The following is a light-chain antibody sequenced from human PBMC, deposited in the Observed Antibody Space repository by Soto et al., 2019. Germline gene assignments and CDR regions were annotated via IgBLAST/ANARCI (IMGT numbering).Light chain of an antibody. Sequence: QSALTQPPSASGSPGQSVTISCTGTSSDVGGYNYVSWYQQYPGKVPKLMIYEVSKRPSGVPDRFSGSKSDNTASLTVSGLQDEDEADYYCSSYAGSNNNVVFGGGTQLTVL. J-gene: IGLJ2*01. CDR3: SSYAGSNNNVV. CDR2: EVS. V-gene: IGLV2-8*01. CDR1: SSDVGGYNY.